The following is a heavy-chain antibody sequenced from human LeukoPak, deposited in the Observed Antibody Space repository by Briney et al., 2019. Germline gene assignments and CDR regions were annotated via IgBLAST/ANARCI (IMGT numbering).Heavy chain of an antibody. CDR2: IKSKTDGGTT. V-gene: IGHV3-15*01. Sequence: PGGSLRLSCAASGFTFSNAWMSWVRQAPGKGLEWVGRIKSKTDGGTTDYAAPVKGRFTISRDDSKNTLYLQMNSLKTEDTAVYYCTTVGVLGTMAVYAYQRSILRGDDQNFDYWGQGTLVTVSS. J-gene: IGHJ4*02. CDR3: TTVGVLGTMAVYAYQRSILRGDDQNFDY. D-gene: IGHD2-8*02. CDR1: GFTFSNAW.